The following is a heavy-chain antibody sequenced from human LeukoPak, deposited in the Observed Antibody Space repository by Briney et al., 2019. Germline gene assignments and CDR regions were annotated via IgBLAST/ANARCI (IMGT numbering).Heavy chain of an antibody. CDR1: GYALTSYA. J-gene: IGHJ4*01. CDR2: ISASNGNT. V-gene: IGHV1-18*01. CDR3: ARDGDYYFDY. Sequence: WVSVKVSCKASGYALTSYAISWVRQAPGQGLEWMGWISASNGNTNYAQNLQGRVTMTADTSTSTAYMELRSLRSDDTAVNYCARDGDYYFDYWGHGTLVTVSS.